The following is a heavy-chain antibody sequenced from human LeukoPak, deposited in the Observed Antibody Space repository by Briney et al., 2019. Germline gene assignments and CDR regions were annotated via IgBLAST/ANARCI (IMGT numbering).Heavy chain of an antibody. D-gene: IGHD2/OR15-2a*01. Sequence: SETLSLTCTVSGGSISSYYWSWIRQPPGKGLEWIGDIYYSGSTNYNPSLKSRVTISVDTSKNQFSLRLSSVTAADTAVYYCARLLPLGFDYWGQGTLVTVSS. V-gene: IGHV4-59*08. CDR2: IYYSGST. J-gene: IGHJ4*02. CDR3: ARLLPLGFDY. CDR1: GGSISSYY.